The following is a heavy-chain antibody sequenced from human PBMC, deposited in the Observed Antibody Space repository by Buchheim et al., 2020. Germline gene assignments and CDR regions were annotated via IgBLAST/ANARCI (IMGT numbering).Heavy chain of an antibody. CDR1: GGSFSGYY. J-gene: IGHJ4*02. V-gene: IGHV4-34*01. CDR2: INHSGST. Sequence: QVQLQQWGAGLLKPSETLSLTCAVYGGSFSGYYWSWIRQPPGKGLEWIGEINHSGSTNYNPSLKSRVTISVDTSKNQFSLKLSSVTAADTAVYYCARVGTIFGVVKVWKIFDYWGQGTL. CDR3: ARVGTIFGVVKVWKIFDY. D-gene: IGHD3-3*01.